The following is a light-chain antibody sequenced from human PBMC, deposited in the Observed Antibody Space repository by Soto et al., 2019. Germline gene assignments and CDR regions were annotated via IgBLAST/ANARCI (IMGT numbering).Light chain of an antibody. Sequence: QSALTQPASVSGSPGQSITISCTGTSSDVGSYNLVSWYQQHPGKAPKLMIYEGNKRPSGVSNRFSGSKSGNTASLTISGHQAEEEADYSCFSYAGQRVVFGGGTKLTVL. CDR2: EGN. CDR1: SSDVGSYNL. CDR3: FSYAGQRVV. V-gene: IGLV2-23*01. J-gene: IGLJ2*01.